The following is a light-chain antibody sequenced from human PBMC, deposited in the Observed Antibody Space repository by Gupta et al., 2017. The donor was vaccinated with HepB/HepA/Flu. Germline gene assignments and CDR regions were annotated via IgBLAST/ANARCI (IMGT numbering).Light chain of an antibody. CDR2: VGTCWIVG. CDR3: GEDHGSGSNCVYV. Sequence: PVLTQPPSASAFLGSSFTLTSTLTSGHSNYKVDWYKQRQGKGPRVGVRVGTCWIVGSKGDGIPDRVSVLGAGLNRYLTIKNIQEEDESDYNCGEDHGSGSNCVYVFGTGTKVTVL. CDR1: SGHSNYK. V-gene: IGLV9-49*01. J-gene: IGLJ1*01.